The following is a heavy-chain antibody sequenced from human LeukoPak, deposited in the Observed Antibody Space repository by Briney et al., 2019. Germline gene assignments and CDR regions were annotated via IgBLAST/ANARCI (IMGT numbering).Heavy chain of an antibody. CDR3: ARGLKYSSSWYIFDY. J-gene: IGHJ4*02. Sequence: SETLSLTCAVYGGSFSGYYWSWIRQPPGKGLEWIGEINHSGSTNYNPSLKSRVTISVDTSKNQFSLKLSSVTAADTAVHYCARGLKYSSSWYIFDYWGQGTLVTVSS. CDR1: GGSFSGYY. CDR2: INHSGST. V-gene: IGHV4-34*01. D-gene: IGHD6-13*01.